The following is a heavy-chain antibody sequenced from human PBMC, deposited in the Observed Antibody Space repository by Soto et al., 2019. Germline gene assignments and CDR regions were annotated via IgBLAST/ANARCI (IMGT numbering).Heavy chain of an antibody. Sequence: QVQLQESGPGLVKPSDTLSLTCAVSGYSISSSNWWGWIRQPPGKGLEWIGYIYYSGTTYYNPSHTRRVNMSVDTYKKHSPLKPTSLQAVDTAVYYCARLEIHGPIDYWGQGTLVTVSS. CDR1: GYSISSSNW. CDR2: IYYSGTT. J-gene: IGHJ4*02. D-gene: IGHD3-3*01. V-gene: IGHV4-28*01. CDR3: ARLEIHGPIDY.